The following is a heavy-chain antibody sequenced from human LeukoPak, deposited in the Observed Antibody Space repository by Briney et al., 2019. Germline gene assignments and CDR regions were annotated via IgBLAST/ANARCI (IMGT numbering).Heavy chain of an antibody. J-gene: IGHJ4*02. CDR2: ISGGGGST. V-gene: IGHV3-23*01. CDR1: GFTFSWYA. D-gene: IGHD1-7*01. Sequence: PGGSLRLSCAASGFTFSWYAMSWVRQAPGKGLEWVSDISGGGGSTYYADSVKGRFTISRDNSKNTLYLQINSLRAEDTAVYFCAKESTGSTSLDYWGQGTLVTVSS. CDR3: AKESTGSTSLDY.